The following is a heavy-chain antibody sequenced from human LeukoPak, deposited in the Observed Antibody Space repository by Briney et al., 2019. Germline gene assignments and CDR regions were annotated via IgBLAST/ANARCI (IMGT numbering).Heavy chain of an antibody. CDR1: GFSLSNYG. V-gene: IGHV3-33*01. D-gene: IGHD1-14*01. CDR3: ARDHRPEIQYYYMDV. J-gene: IGHJ6*03. Sequence: GGSLRLSCAASGFSLSNYGMHWVRQAPGKRLEWVAALLYDGNTKHYADSVKGRFTISRDISKNTFYLQMNSLTAEDTAVYYCARDHRPEIQYYYMDVWGKGTTVAVSS. CDR2: LLYDGNTK.